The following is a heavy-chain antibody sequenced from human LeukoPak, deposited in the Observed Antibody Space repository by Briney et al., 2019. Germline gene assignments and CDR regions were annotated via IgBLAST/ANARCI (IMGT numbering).Heavy chain of an antibody. J-gene: IGHJ5*02. CDR3: ARTGYCSSTSCYNWFDP. V-gene: IGHV3-74*01. Sequence: GGSLRLSCAASGFTFSSYWMHWVRQAPGKGLVWVSRINSDGSSTSYADSVKGRFTISRDNAKNTLYLQMYTLRAEDTAVYYCARTGYCSSTSCYNWFDPWGQGTLVTVSS. CDR2: INSDGSST. D-gene: IGHD2-2*01. CDR1: GFTFSSYW.